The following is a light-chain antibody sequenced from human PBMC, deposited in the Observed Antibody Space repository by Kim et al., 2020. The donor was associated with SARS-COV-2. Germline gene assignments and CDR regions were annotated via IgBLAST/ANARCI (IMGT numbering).Light chain of an antibody. CDR2: SND. Sequence: QSVLIQPPSASGAPGQRVTISCSGSRSNIGSNTVNWYQQLPGAAPKLLIYSNDQRPSGVPDRFSGSKSGTSASLAISGLQSEDEADYYCAAWDDSLNGVVFGGGTQLTVL. CDR3: AAWDDSLNGVV. V-gene: IGLV1-44*01. CDR1: RSNIGSNT. J-gene: IGLJ2*01.